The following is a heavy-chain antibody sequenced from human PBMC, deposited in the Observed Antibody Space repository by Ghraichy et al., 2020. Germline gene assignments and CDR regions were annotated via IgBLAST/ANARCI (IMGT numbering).Heavy chain of an antibody. CDR1: GYTLTELS. V-gene: IGHV1-24*01. J-gene: IGHJ5*02. CDR2: FDPEDGKT. CDR3: ATVYYYGSGILTWFDP. D-gene: IGHD3-10*01. Sequence: ASVKVSCKASGYTLTELSMHWVRQAPGKGLEWMGGFDPEDGKTIYAQKFQGRVTMTEDTSTDTAYMELSSLRSEDTAVYYCATVYYYGSGILTWFDPWGQGTLVTVSS.